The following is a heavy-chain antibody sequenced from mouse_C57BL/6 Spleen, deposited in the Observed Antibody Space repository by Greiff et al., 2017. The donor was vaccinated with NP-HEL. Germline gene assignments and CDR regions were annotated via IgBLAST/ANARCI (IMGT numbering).Heavy chain of an antibody. CDR2: INPSSGYT. Sequence: QVQLQQSGAELARPGASVKMSCKASGYTFTSYTMHWVKQRPGQGLEWIGYINPSSGYTKYNQKFKDKATLTADKSSSTAYMQLSSLTSEDSAVYYCAREGVYYYGSDWYFDVWGTGTTVTVSS. D-gene: IGHD1-1*01. J-gene: IGHJ1*03. CDR3: AREGVYYYGSDWYFDV. CDR1: GYTFTSYT. V-gene: IGHV1-4*01.